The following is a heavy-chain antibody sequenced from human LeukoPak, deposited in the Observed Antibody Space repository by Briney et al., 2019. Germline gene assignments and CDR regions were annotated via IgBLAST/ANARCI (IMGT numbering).Heavy chain of an antibody. J-gene: IGHJ6*03. CDR2: ISSSSSYI. D-gene: IGHD2-2*02. CDR3: AREPYQLLYSYYYYYMDV. V-gene: IGHV3-11*06. CDR1: GFTFSDYY. Sequence: GGSLRLSCAASGFTFSDYYMSWIRQAPGKGLEWVSSISSSSSYIYYADSVKGRFTISRDNAKNSLYLQMNSLRAEDTAVYYCAREPYQLLYSYYYYYMDVWGKGTTVTVSS.